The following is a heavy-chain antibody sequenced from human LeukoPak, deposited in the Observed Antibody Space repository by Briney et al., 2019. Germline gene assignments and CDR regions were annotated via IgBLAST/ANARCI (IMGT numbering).Heavy chain of an antibody. V-gene: IGHV3-23*01. J-gene: IGHJ4*02. CDR1: GFTFSSYA. Sequence: GGSLRLSCAPPGFTFSSYAMSWVRQPPGKGLEWVSAISGSGGSTYYADSVKGRFTISRDNSKNTLYLQMNSLRAEDTAVYYCASWFYSSSSTDYWGQGTLVTVSS. D-gene: IGHD6-6*01. CDR2: ISGSGGST. CDR3: ASWFYSSSSTDY.